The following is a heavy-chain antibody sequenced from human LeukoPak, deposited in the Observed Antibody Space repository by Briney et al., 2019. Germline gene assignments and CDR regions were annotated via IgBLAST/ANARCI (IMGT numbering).Heavy chain of an antibody. CDR1: GGSFSGYY. CDR3: ARHSGLAAAGTGGLSRFDY. Sequence: SETLSLTCAVYGGSFSGYYWSWIRQPPGKGLVWIGEINHSGSTNYNPSLKSRVTISVDTSKNQFSLKLSSVTSADTAVYYCARHSGLAAAGTGGLSRFDYWGQGTLVTVSS. D-gene: IGHD6-13*01. CDR2: INHSGST. J-gene: IGHJ4*02. V-gene: IGHV4-34*01.